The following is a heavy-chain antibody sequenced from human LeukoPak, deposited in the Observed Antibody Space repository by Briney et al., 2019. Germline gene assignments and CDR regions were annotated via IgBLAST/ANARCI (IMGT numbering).Heavy chain of an antibody. Sequence: SETLSLTCTVSGGSISSSSYYWGWIRQPPGKGLEWIGSIYYGGSSYYNPSLKSRVTISVDTSKNQFSLKVSAVTAAGTAVYYCARHSAGDRIYCQHWGQGTRVSVSS. V-gene: IGHV4-39*01. CDR2: IYYGGSS. J-gene: IGHJ1*01. D-gene: IGHD2-21*02. CDR3: ARHSAGDRIYCQH. CDR1: GGSISSSSYY.